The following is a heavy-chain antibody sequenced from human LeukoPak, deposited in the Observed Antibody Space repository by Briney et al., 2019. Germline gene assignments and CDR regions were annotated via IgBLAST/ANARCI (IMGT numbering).Heavy chain of an antibody. J-gene: IGHJ6*03. D-gene: IGHD5-24*01. CDR3: AGMATTYYYYYYMDV. V-gene: IGHV4-59*01. Sequence: SETLSLTCTVSGGSISSYYWRWIRQPPGKRLEWIGDIYYSESTNYNPSLKSRVTISVDTSKNQFSLKLTSVTAADTAVYYCAGMATTYYYYYYMDVWGKGTTVTISS. CDR2: IYYSEST. CDR1: GGSISSYY.